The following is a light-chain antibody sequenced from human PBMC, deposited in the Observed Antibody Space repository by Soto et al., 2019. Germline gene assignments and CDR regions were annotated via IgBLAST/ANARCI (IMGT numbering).Light chain of an antibody. CDR2: GNS. CDR3: QSYDSSLSAHYV. V-gene: IGLV1-40*01. Sequence: LLTQPPSVSGAPGQRVTISCTGSSSNIGATYDVQWYQQLPGTAPKLLIYGNSNRPSGVPDRFSGSKSGTSASLAITGLQADDEADYYCQSYDSSLSAHYVFGTGTKLTVL. J-gene: IGLJ1*01. CDR1: SSNIGATYD.